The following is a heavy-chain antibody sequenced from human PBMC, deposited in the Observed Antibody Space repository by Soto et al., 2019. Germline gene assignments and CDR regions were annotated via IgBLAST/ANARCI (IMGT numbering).Heavy chain of an antibody. CDR3: ARDPSYSSSYFDY. CDR1: GYSISSGYY. D-gene: IGHD6-13*01. V-gene: IGHV4-38-2*02. J-gene: IGHJ4*02. CDR2: IYHSGST. Sequence: PSETLSLTCAVSGYSISSGYYWGWIRQPPGKGLEWIGSIYHSGSTYYNPSLKSRVTISVDTSKNQFSLKLSSVTAADTAVYYCARDPSYSSSYFDYWGQGTLVTVSS.